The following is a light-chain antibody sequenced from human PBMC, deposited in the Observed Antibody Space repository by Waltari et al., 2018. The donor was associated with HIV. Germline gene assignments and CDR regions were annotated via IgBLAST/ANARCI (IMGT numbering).Light chain of an antibody. Sequence: DIVMTQSPATLSVSPGERATLSCRASQSVSSNLAWYQQKPGQAPRLLIYGASTRANGIPARFSGSGSGTEFTLTISSLQSEDFAVYYCQQYNNWPPEYTFGQGTKLEIK. CDR2: GAS. V-gene: IGKV3-15*01. J-gene: IGKJ2*01. CDR1: QSVSSN. CDR3: QQYNNWPPEYT.